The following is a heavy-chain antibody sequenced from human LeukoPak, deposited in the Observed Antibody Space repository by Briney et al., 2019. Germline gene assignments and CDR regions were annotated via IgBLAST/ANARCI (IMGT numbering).Heavy chain of an antibody. V-gene: IGHV3-48*03. CDR3: AGGDSSGYYPIDY. J-gene: IGHJ4*02. D-gene: IGHD3-22*01. CDR1: GFTFSTYE. CDR2: ISSSGGTI. Sequence: PGVSLRLSCAASGFTFSTYEMNWVRQAPGKGLEWVSYISSSGGTIYYADSVKGRFTISRDNAKNSLYLQMNSLRAEDTAVYYCAGGDSSGYYPIDYWGQGTLVTVSS.